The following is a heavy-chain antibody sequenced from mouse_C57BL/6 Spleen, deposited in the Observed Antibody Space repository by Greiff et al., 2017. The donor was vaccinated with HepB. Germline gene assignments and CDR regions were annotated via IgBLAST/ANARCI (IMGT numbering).Heavy chain of an antibody. CDR2: IYPGDGDT. D-gene: IGHD1-1*01. V-gene: IGHV1-82*01. Sequence: QVQLQQSGPELVKPGASVKISCKASGYAFSSSWMNWVKQRPGKGLEWIGRIYPGDGDTNYNGKFKGKATLTADKSSSTAYMQLSSLTSEDSAVYFCARDYYGSSSSFYYAMDYWGQGTSVTVSS. CDR3: ARDYYGSSSSFYYAMDY. CDR1: GYAFSSSW. J-gene: IGHJ4*01.